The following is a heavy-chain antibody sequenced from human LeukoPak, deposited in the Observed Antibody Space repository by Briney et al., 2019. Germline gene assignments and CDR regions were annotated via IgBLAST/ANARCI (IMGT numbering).Heavy chain of an antibody. J-gene: IGHJ4*02. V-gene: IGHV1-2*02. CDR2: MNPNSGGT. CDR3: ARDDSSSCQLDY. CDR1: GYTFTDYY. Sequence: VASVKVSCKASGYTFTDYYIHWVRQAPGHGLGWMGWMNPNSGGTNYAQKFQGRVTMTRDTSISTAYMELSRLRSDDTAVYYCARDDSSSCQLDYWDQGTLVTVSS. D-gene: IGHD6-13*01.